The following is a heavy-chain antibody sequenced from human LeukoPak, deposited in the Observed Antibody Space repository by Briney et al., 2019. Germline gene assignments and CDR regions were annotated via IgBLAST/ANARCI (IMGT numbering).Heavy chain of an antibody. CDR3: ARGLPDYDFWSGYFYRVRWFDP. V-gene: IGHV4-34*01. Sequence: PGGSLRLSCAASGLTISNNFMGWVRQPPGKGLEWIGEINHSGSTNYNPSLKSRVTISVDTSKNQFSLKLSSVTAADTAVYYCARGLPDYDFWSGYFYRVRWFDPWGQGTLVTVSS. CDR2: INHSGST. CDR1: GLTISNNF. D-gene: IGHD3-3*01. J-gene: IGHJ5*02.